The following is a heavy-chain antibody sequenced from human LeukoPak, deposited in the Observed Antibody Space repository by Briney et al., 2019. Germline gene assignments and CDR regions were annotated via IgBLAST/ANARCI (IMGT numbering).Heavy chain of an antibody. CDR3: ARKSYDFWSGNFDY. CDR2: ISAYNGNT. V-gene: IGHV1-18*01. Sequence: ASVKVSCRASGYTFTSYGISWVRQAPGQGLEWMGWISAYNGNTNYAQKLQGRVTMTTDTSTSTAYMELRSLRSDDTAVYYCARKSYDFWSGNFDYWGQGTLVTVSS. CDR1: GYTFTSYG. J-gene: IGHJ4*02. D-gene: IGHD3-3*01.